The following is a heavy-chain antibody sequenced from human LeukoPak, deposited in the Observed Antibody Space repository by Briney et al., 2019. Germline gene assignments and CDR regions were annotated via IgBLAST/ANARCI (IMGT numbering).Heavy chain of an antibody. CDR3: ARVSSTSWDDWFDL. CDR2: ISSSSSYI. CDR1: GFTFSSYS. J-gene: IGHJ5*02. Sequence: KTGGSLRLSCAASGFTFSSYSMIWVRQAPGKGLEWVSSISSSSSYIYYADSVKGRFTISRDNAKNSLYLQMNSLRAEDTAVYYCARVSSTSWDDWFDLWGQGTLVTVSS. V-gene: IGHV3-21*01. D-gene: IGHD2-2*01.